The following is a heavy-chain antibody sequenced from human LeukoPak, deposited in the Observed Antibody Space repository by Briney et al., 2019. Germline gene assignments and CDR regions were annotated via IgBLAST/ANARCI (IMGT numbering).Heavy chain of an antibody. J-gene: IGHJ4*02. D-gene: IGHD3-3*01. Sequence: PSETLSLTCAVYGGSFSGYYWSWIRQPPGKGLEWIGEINHSGSTNYNPSLKSRVTISVDTSKNQFSLKLSSVTAADTAVYYCARGNTIFGVVPSXFDYWGQGTLVTVS. CDR2: INHSGST. CDR1: GGSFSGYY. V-gene: IGHV4-34*01. CDR3: ARGNTIFGVVPSXFDY.